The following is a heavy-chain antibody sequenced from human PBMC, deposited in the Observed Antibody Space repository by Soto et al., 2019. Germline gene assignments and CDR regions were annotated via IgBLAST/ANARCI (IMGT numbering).Heavy chain of an antibody. J-gene: IGHJ4*02. V-gene: IGHV1-46*03. CDR3: TRGLASGDY. CDR2: INPNGGST. CDR1: GYIFTNFY. D-gene: IGHD6-6*01. Sequence: QVQLVQPGAEVKKPGASVKFSCKASGYIFTNFYIHWVRQAPGQGLEWIGIINPNGGSTNYAQNFQGRVTMTRDTSTSTVYMDLSSLRPEDTAVYYCTRGLASGDYWGQGTLITVSS.